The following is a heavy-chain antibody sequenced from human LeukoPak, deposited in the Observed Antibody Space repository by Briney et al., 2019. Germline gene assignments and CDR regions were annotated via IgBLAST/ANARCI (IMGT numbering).Heavy chain of an antibody. V-gene: IGHV1-58*02. CDR1: GFTFTSSA. Sequence: ASVKVSCKASGFTFTSSAMQWVRQARGQRLEWIGWIVVGSGNTNYARKFQERVTITRDMSTSTAYMELSSLRSEDTAVYYCAASATGYDFWTPFDPWGQGTLVTVSS. D-gene: IGHD3-3*01. J-gene: IGHJ5*02. CDR2: IVVGSGNT. CDR3: AASATGYDFWTPFDP.